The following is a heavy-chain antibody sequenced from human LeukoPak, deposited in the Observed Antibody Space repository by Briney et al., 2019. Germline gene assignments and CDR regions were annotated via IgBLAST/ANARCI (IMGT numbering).Heavy chain of an antibody. J-gene: IGHJ5*02. D-gene: IGHD1-7*01. CDR3: ARGLRLGGTTPFDP. CDR2: IYHSGST. CDR1: GYSISSGYY. Sequence: SETLSLTCTVSGYSISSGYYWGWIRQPPGKGLEWIGSIYHSGSTYYNPSLKSRVTISVDTSKNQFPLKLSSVTAADTAVYYCARGLRLGGTTPFDPWGQGTLVTVSS. V-gene: IGHV4-38-2*02.